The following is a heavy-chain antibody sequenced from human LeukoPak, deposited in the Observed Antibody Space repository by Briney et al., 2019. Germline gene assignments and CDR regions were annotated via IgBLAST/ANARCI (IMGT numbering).Heavy chain of an antibody. Sequence: PGGSLRLSCAASGFTFSSYAMSWVRQAPGKGLEWVSAISGSGGSTYYADFVKGGFTISEDTSKNTVYMQMNSLRAEDTAVYYCAKGSGGSVGDFDYWGQGTLVTVSS. CDR3: AKGSGGSVGDFDY. D-gene: IGHD2-15*01. V-gene: IGHV3-23*01. CDR2: ISGSGGST. J-gene: IGHJ4*02. CDR1: GFTFSSYA.